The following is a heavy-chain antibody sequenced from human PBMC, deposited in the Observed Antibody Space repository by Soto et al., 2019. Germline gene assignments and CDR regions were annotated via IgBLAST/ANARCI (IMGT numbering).Heavy chain of an antibody. CDR1: GFTVSSNY. CDR3: ASDLVGALDAFDI. V-gene: IGHV3-53*01. CDR2: IYSGGST. Sequence: LRLSCAASGFTVSSNYMSWVRQAPGKGLEWVSVIYSGGSTYYADSVKGRFTISRDNSKNTLYLQMNSLRAEDTAVYYCASDLVGALDAFDIWGQGTMVTVSS. D-gene: IGHD1-26*01. J-gene: IGHJ3*02.